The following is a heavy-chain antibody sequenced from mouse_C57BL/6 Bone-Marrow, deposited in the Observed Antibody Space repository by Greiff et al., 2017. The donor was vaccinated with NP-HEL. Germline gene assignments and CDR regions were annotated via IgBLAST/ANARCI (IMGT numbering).Heavy chain of an antibody. Sequence: VQLQQSGAELVRPGASVKLSCKASGYTFTDYYINWVKQRPGQGLEWIARIYPGSGNTYYNEKFKGKATLTAEKSSSTAYMQLSSLTSEDSAVYFCARGIYYGSRFDYWGQGTTLTVSS. CDR3: ARGIYYGSRFDY. V-gene: IGHV1-76*01. CDR2: IYPGSGNT. J-gene: IGHJ2*01. CDR1: GYTFTDYY. D-gene: IGHD1-1*01.